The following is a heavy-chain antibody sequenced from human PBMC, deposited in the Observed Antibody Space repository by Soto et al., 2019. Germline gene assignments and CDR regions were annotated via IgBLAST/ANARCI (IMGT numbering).Heavy chain of an antibody. J-gene: IGHJ4*02. V-gene: IGHV3-7*01. D-gene: IGHD6-19*01. CDR1: GFTFSSYW. Sequence: EVQLVESGGGLVQPGGSLRLSCAASGFTFSSYWMSWVRRAPGKGLEWVANIKQDRSEKYYVDSVKGRFTISRDNAKNSLYLQMNSLRAEDTAVYYCARFTVAGTKGIDYWGQGTLVTVSS. CDR2: IKQDRSEK. CDR3: ARFTVAGTKGIDY.